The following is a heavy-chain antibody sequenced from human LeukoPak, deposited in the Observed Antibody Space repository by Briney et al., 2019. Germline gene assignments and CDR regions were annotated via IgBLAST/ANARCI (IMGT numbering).Heavy chain of an antibody. CDR3: AKTEQVVSFLDY. CDR1: GSTFSDYY. D-gene: IGHD6-6*01. V-gene: IGHV3-11*01. CDR2: ISSSGSTI. Sequence: GGSLRLSCAASGSTFSDYYMSWIRQAPGKALEWVSYISSSGSTIYYADSVKGRFTISRDNSKNTLYLQMNSLRAEDTAVYYCAKTEQVVSFLDYWGQGTLVTVSS. J-gene: IGHJ4*02.